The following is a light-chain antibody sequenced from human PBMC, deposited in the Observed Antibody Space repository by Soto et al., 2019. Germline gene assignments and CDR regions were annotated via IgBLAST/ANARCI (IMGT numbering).Light chain of an antibody. V-gene: IGKV3-15*01. Sequence: EIFMTQSPSTPSASPVEIATLSCTASQSVSSNLAWYQQKPGQAPRLLIYGASTRATGIPARFSGSGSGTEFTLTISSLQSEDFAVYYCQQYNNWPPWTFGQGTKVDNK. CDR2: GAS. J-gene: IGKJ1*01. CDR1: QSVSSN. CDR3: QQYNNWPPWT.